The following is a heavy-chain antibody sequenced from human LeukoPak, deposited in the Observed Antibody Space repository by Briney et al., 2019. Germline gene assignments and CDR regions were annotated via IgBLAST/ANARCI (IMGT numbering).Heavy chain of an antibody. Sequence: GESLKISCKGSGYNFTNYLIACVRQMPGKGLDWMGFIYPGDSDPRYSPSFQGQVTISADKSISTAYLQWNSLKASDTAMYYCARSKSKPSFDYWGQGTLVTVSS. CDR1: GYNFTNYL. CDR3: ARSKSKPSFDY. V-gene: IGHV5-51*01. D-gene: IGHD4-11*01. CDR2: IYPGDSDP. J-gene: IGHJ4*02.